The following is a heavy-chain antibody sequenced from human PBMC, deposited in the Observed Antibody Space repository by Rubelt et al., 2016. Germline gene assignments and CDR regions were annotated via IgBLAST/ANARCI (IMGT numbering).Heavy chain of an antibody. J-gene: IGHJ4*02. CDR2: ISSSGHTI. D-gene: IGHD1-26*01. Sequence: VQLLESGGGLVQPGGSLRLSCVASGFTFSDYYMSWIRQAPGKGLEWVSHISSSGHTIYYADSVKGRLPVSRENSKNSLYLQVNGLRADDTAVYYCARALGRFSYFDYWGQGILVTVSS. V-gene: IGHV3-11*04. CDR1: GFTFSDYY. CDR3: ARALGRFSYFDY.